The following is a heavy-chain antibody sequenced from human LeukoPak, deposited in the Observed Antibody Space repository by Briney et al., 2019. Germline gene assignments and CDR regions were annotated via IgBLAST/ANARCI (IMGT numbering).Heavy chain of an antibody. J-gene: IGHJ4*02. Sequence: KPGESLKISCQVSGYSFINYWIGWVRQMPGKGLESMGIIYPADSDTTYSPSFQGQVTISADKSISTVYLQWSSLKASDTAMYYCATGDSGYDFPYWGQGTLVTVSS. V-gene: IGHV5-51*01. D-gene: IGHD5-12*01. CDR3: ATGDSGYDFPY. CDR1: GYSFINYW. CDR2: IYPADSDT.